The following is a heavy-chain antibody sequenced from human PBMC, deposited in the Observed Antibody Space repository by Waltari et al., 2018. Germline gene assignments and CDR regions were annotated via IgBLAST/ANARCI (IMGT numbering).Heavy chain of an antibody. Sequence: QVQLVQSGAEVKKPGSSVKVSCKASGGTFSSYAISWVRKAPGQGLGWVGGIIPIFGMANYAQQFQGRVNITADKSTSTAYMELSSLRSGDTAVYYCAVTSFGVPLWGQGTLVTVSS. D-gene: IGHD3-3*01. J-gene: IGHJ4*02. CDR3: AVTSFGVPL. CDR2: IIPIFGMA. V-gene: IGHV1-69*14. CDR1: GGTFSSYA.